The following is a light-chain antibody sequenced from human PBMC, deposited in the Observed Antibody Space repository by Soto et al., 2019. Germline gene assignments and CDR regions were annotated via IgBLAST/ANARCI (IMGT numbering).Light chain of an antibody. CDR1: QSVSSSY. CDR2: GAS. V-gene: IGKV3-20*01. Sequence: EIVLTQSPGTLSLSPGERATLSCRASQSVSSSYLTWYQQKPGQAPRLLIYGASSWATGIPDRFSGSGSGTDFTLTISRLEPEDFAVYYCQQYGTSPRFGQGTKLEIK. CDR3: QQYGTSPR. J-gene: IGKJ2*03.